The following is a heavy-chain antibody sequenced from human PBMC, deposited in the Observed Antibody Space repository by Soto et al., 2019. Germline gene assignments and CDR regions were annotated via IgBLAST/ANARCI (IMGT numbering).Heavy chain of an antibody. J-gene: IGHJ4*02. V-gene: IGHV4-34*01. Sequence: SETLSLTCGVYGGSFSGYYWSWIRQSPGKGLEWIGEINLSGGTNHNPALKSRVSMSVDTSKNQFSLKLSSVTAADTAIYYCTRGRRATGVGYWGQGSLVTVSS. CDR2: INLSGGT. CDR1: GGSFSGYY. D-gene: IGHD5-12*01. CDR3: TRGRRATGVGY.